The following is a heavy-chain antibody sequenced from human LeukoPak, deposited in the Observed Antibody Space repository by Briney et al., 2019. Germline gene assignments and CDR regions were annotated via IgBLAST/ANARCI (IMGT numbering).Heavy chain of an antibody. V-gene: IGHV1-2*02. J-gene: IGHJ6*02. CDR3: VRGYHTLFLAMVV. D-gene: IGHD2-2*01. Sequence: ASVKVSCKASGYTFIAYYIHWVRQAPGQGLEWMGWINPNSGDTNSAQQFQGRVTMTRDTSISTAYMELSRLTSDDPAVYYCVRGYHTLFLAMVVWGQAPTVTVSS. CDR1: GYTFIAYY. CDR2: INPNSGDT.